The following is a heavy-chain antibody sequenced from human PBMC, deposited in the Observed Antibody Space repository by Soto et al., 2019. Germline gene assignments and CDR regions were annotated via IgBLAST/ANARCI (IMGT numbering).Heavy chain of an antibody. V-gene: IGHV3-74*01. CDR3: TTDRPNSAIYGMDV. CDR1: GFTFSSYW. Sequence: GGSLRLSCAASGFTFSSYWMHWVRQAPGKGLVWVSRINSDGSTTSYADSVKGRFTISRDNAKNTLFLQMNSLKTEDTAVYYCTTDRPNSAIYGMDVWGQGTTVTVSS. CDR2: INSDGSTT. J-gene: IGHJ6*02.